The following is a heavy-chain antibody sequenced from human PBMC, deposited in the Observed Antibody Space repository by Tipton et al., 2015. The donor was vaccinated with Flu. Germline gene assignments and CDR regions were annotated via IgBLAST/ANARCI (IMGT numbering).Heavy chain of an antibody. D-gene: IGHD6-19*01. Sequence: TLSLTCAVYGGSFSGYYWSWIRQPPGKGLEWVGEINHSRSTNYNPSLKSLVTISVDTSKNQFSLKLTSVTAADTAVYYCSRSSRGWYRAMFDWGQGTLVTVSS. CDR3: SRSSRGWYRAMFD. CDR1: GGSFSGYY. V-gene: IGHV4-34*01. CDR2: INHSRST. J-gene: IGHJ4*02.